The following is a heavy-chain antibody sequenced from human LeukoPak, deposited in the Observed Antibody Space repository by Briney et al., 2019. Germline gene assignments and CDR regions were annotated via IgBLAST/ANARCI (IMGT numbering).Heavy chain of an antibody. CDR3: ARDKVDFWSGYPTDYYYYYMDV. V-gene: IGHV3-20*04. D-gene: IGHD3-3*01. J-gene: IGHJ6*03. CDR1: GFTFDDYG. Sequence: GGSLRLSCVASGFTFDDYGMSWVRQAPGKGLEWVSGINWNGGSTGYADFVKGRFTISRDNAKNPLYLQMNSLRAEDTALYYCARDKVDFWSGYPTDYYYYYMDVWGKGTTVTVSS. CDR2: INWNGGST.